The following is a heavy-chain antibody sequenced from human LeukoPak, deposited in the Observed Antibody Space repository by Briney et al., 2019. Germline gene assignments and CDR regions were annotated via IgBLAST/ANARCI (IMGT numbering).Heavy chain of an antibody. J-gene: IGHJ4*02. CDR3: VVGGSPGY. V-gene: IGHV3-74*01. CDR2: ISTDGYTT. D-gene: IGHD2-15*01. Sequence: GGSMRLSCAASGLAFSAYKMHWVRQAPRKGLVWVSRISTDGYTTDYADFVQGRFTASRDNTKDTWSLEMNSLRAEDTAVYYCVVGGSPGYWGQGTLVTVSS. CDR1: GLAFSAYK.